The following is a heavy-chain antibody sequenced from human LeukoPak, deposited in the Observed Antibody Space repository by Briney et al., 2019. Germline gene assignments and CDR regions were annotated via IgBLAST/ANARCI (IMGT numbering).Heavy chain of an antibody. CDR3: VRIYYFDKSGYRHFDF. Sequence: GGSLRLSCAASGFTFSSYWRHWVRQAPGKGLVWVSRINSDGSSTSYADSVKGRFTISRDNAKNTLYLQMNSLRAEDTAVYHCVRIYYFDKSGYRHFDFWGQGAWSPSPQ. V-gene: IGHV3-74*01. D-gene: IGHD3-22*01. J-gene: IGHJ4*02. CDR1: GFTFSSYW. CDR2: INSDGSST.